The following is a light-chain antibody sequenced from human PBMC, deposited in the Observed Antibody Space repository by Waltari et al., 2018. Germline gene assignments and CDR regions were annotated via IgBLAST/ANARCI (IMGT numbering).Light chain of an antibody. CDR3: CSYAGSSTLV. Sequence: QSALTQPASVSGSPGQSISISCTGTSSDVGSYNLVSWYQQHPDKAPKLMIYEDTKRPSGVSNSFSGSKSGTTASLTISGLQAEDEADYYCCSYAGSSTLVFGGGTKLTVL. CDR1: SSDVGSYNL. J-gene: IGLJ3*02. CDR2: EDT. V-gene: IGLV2-23*01.